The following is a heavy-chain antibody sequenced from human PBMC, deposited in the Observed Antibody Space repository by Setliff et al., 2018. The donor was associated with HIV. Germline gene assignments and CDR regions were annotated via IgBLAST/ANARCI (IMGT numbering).Heavy chain of an antibody. CDR2: IYTSGST. Sequence: SETLSLTCTVSGGSISSYYWSWIRQPAGKGLEWIGRIYTSGSTNYNPSLKSRVTMSVSPSKNQFSLKLTSVTAADTAVYYCARGSYYYYNMDVWGKGTTVTVSS. J-gene: IGHJ6*04. CDR1: GGSISSYY. V-gene: IGHV4-4*07. CDR3: ARGSYYYYNMDV.